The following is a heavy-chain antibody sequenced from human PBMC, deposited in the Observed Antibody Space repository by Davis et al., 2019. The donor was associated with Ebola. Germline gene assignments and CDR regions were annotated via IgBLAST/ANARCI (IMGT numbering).Heavy chain of an antibody. Sequence: GESLKISCAASGFTFSSYWMHWVRQAPGKGLVWVSRINSDGSSTSYADSVKGRFTISRDNAKNTLYLQMNSLRAEDTAVYYCARERGCSSTSCYGFDYWGQGTLVTVSS. D-gene: IGHD2-2*01. CDR2: INSDGSST. CDR1: GFTFSSYW. CDR3: ARERGCSSTSCYGFDY. J-gene: IGHJ4*02. V-gene: IGHV3-74*01.